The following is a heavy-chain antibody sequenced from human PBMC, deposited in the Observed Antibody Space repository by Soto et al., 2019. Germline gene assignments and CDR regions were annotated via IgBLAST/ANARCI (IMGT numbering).Heavy chain of an antibody. CDR3: ARLNGYWVSTSCHGYDGMDV. CDR2: IYSTENT. D-gene: IGHD2-2*03. CDR1: GGSVSSNSYS. V-gene: IGHV4-39*01. Sequence: QLQLQESGPGLVKPSETLSLTCTVSGGSVSSNSYSWGWIRQSPGKGLEWIGTIYSTENTYYHPSLLLRVTISVDTSMSEFSMRLSSVTAADTAVYYCARLNGYWVSTSCHGYDGMDVWGQGTTVTVSS. J-gene: IGHJ6*02.